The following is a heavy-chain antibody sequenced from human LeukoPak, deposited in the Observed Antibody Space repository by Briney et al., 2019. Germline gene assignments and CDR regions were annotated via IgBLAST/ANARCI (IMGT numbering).Heavy chain of an antibody. D-gene: IGHD1-26*01. V-gene: IGHV1-2*02. J-gene: IGHJ4*02. Sequence: ASVKVSCKASGYTFTIYYIHWVRQAPGQGLEWMGWINPKSGGTNYAQKFRGRVTVTRDTSISTAYMELSGLRSDDTAVYYCARDSGLGPTWHPFDHWGQGTPVTVSS. CDR1: GYTFTIYY. CDR3: ARDSGLGPTWHPFDH. CDR2: INPKSGGT.